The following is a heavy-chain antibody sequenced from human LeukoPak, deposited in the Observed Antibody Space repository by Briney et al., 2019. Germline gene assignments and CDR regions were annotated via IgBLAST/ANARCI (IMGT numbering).Heavy chain of an antibody. D-gene: IGHD2-21*01. V-gene: IGHV3-23*01. CDR1: GFTFTSYA. Sequence: GSLRLSCAASGFTFTSYAMSWVRQAPGKGLEWVSAISGSGGSTYYADSVKGRFTISRDNSENTLYLQMNSLRAEDTAVYYCAKDRIRGPYFDYWGQGTLVTVSS. CDR2: ISGSGGST. J-gene: IGHJ4*02. CDR3: AKDRIRGPYFDY.